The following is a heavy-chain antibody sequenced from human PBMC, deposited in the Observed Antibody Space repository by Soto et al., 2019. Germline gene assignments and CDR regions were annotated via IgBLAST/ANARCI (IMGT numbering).Heavy chain of an antibody. J-gene: IGHJ6*02. V-gene: IGHV1-18*04. Sequence: ASVKVSCKASGYTFTSYGISWVRQAPGQGLEWMGWTSAYNGNTNYAQKLQGRVTMTTDTSTSTAYMELRSLRSDDTAVYYCARDRDCSGGSCYSLVSYYYYGMDVWGQGTTVTVSS. CDR3: ARDRDCSGGSCYSLVSYYYYGMDV. CDR1: GYTFTSYG. D-gene: IGHD2-15*01. CDR2: TSAYNGNT.